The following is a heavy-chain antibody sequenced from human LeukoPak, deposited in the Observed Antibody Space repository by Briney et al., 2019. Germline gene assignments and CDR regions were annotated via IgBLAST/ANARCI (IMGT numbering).Heavy chain of an antibody. Sequence: GGSLRLSCAASGFTFSNYWMSWVRQAPGKGRVWVSYINSSGSTIYYADSVKGRFTISRDNAKNSLYLHMNSPRAEDMSVCACAELGIAMIGGVWGKGTTVTISS. V-gene: IGHV3-48*04. CDR2: INSSGSTI. J-gene: IGHJ6*04. D-gene: IGHD3-10*02. CDR1: GFTFSNYW. CDR3: AELGIAMIGGV.